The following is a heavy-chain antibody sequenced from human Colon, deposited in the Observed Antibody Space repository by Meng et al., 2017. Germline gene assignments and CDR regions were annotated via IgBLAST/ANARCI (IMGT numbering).Heavy chain of an antibody. CDR1: GFTFSSHW. D-gene: IGHD3-9*01. CDR3: ANDRLNH. J-gene: IGHJ1*01. CDR2: VSADGSST. V-gene: IGHV3-74*02. Sequence: DVQLVGTGGGLIQPGGSLRLSCAASGFTFSSHWMHWVRQAPGKGLVWVSSVSADGSSTNYADSVKGRFSISRDNAKDTVFLQMNSLRGEDTAVYYCANDRLNHWGQGTLVTVSS.